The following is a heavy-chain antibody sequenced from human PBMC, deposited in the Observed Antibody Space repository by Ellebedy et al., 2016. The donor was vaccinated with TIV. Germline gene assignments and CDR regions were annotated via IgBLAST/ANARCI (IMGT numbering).Heavy chain of an antibody. CDR2: ISGTGGRT. CDR1: GFTFSSYA. D-gene: IGHD2/OR15-2a*01. V-gene: IGHV3-23*01. Sequence: GGSLRLSCAASGFTFSSYAMSWVRQAPGRRLEWVSAISGTGGRTHYVDSVRGRFTISRYNSKNTLDLQMTSLRAQDTAVYYCAKAPTAIFAHFYYYYYYMDVWGKGTTVTVSS. J-gene: IGHJ6*03. CDR3: AKAPTAIFAHFYYYYYYMDV.